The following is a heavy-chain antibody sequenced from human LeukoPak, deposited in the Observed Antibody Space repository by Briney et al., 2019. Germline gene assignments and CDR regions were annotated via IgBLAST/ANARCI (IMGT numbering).Heavy chain of an antibody. CDR2: IYSGGST. CDR1: WFTHSSNY. J-gene: IGHJ4*02. V-gene: IGHV3-53*04. Sequence: GESLRLSCAASWFTHSSNYMIWVRQAPGKVLEGVSVIYSGGSTYYADSVKGRFTIYRNNSKNTLYLQMNSLRAEDTAVYYCARSRPPLRTNYYDSYYFDYWGQGNLVTVSS. D-gene: IGHD3-22*01. CDR3: ARSRPPLRTNYYDSYYFDY.